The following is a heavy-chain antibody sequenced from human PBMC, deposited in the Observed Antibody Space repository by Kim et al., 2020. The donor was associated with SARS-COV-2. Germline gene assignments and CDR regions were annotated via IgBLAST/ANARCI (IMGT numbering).Heavy chain of an antibody. J-gene: IGHJ6*02. V-gene: IGHV4-59*13. CDR1: GDSITNYY. CDR2: IYYSGNA. CDR3: ARDRLGSGGLYGMDV. D-gene: IGHD3-10*01. Sequence: SETLSLTCTVSGDSITNYYWSWIRQPPGKGLEWIGYIYYSGNANYNPSVKSRVTISVDTSKNQFSLRLTSVTAADTAVYYCARDRLGSGGLYGMDVWGQGTTVTVS.